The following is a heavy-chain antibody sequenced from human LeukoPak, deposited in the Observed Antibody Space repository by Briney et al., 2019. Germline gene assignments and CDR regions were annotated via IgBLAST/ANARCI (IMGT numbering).Heavy chain of an antibody. CDR2: IKSKTDGGTT. Sequence: PGGSLRLSCAASGFTFSNAWMSWVRQAPGKGLEWVGRIKSKTDGGTTDYAAPVKGRFTISRDDSKNTLYLQMNSLKTEDTAVYYCTTVTSGYCSSTSCYESLSSAFWGQGTLVTVSS. V-gene: IGHV3-15*01. CDR3: TTVTSGYCSSTSCYESLSSAF. D-gene: IGHD2-2*03. J-gene: IGHJ4*02. CDR1: GFTFSNAW.